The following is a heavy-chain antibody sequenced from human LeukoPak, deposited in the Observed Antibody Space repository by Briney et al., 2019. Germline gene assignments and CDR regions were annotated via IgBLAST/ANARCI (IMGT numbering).Heavy chain of an antibody. D-gene: IGHD3-9*01. CDR3: AKDTPTTGYHLDS. CDR1: GFTFSSYG. Sequence: GGSLRLSCAASGFTFSSYGMHWVRQAPGKGLEWVAVISYDGSNKYYADAVNGRFNISIDNSENTLYLQINSLRVEDTSVYYCAKDTPTTGYHLDSWGQGTLVTVSS. CDR2: ISYDGSNK. V-gene: IGHV3-30*18. J-gene: IGHJ4*02.